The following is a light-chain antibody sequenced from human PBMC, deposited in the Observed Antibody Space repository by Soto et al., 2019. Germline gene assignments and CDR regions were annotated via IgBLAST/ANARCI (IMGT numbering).Light chain of an antibody. Sequence: DIQMTQSPSTLSASVGDRVTITCRASQGIRNGLGWYQQQLGKAPKRLIYAASILQSGVPSRFSGSGSGTEFTLTISSLQPEDFATYYCLQHNTYPPVLGQGTKLEIK. CDR3: LQHNTYPPV. J-gene: IGKJ2*01. CDR2: AAS. V-gene: IGKV1-17*01. CDR1: QGIRNG.